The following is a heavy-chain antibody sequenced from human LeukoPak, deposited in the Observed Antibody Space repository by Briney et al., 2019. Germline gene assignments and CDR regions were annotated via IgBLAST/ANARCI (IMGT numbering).Heavy chain of an antibody. J-gene: IGHJ4*02. D-gene: IGHD6-13*01. V-gene: IGHV4-34*01. Sequence: TSETLSLTCAVYGGSFSGYCWSWIRQPPGKGLEWIGEINHSGSTNYNPSLKSRVTISVDTSKNQFSLKLNSVTAADTAVYYCARGGFRAAAGTALWYWGQGTLVIVSS. CDR2: INHSGST. CDR1: GGSFSGYC. CDR3: ARGGFRAAAGTALWY.